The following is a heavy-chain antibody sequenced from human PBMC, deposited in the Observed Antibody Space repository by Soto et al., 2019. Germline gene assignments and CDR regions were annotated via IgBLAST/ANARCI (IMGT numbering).Heavy chain of an antibody. V-gene: IGHV5-51*01. J-gene: IGHJ6*02. CDR3: ARRLTAYYYGMDV. Sequence: HGESLKISCKGSGYSFTSYWIGWVRQMPGKGLEWMGIIYPGDSDTRYSPSFQGQVTISADKSIGTAYLQWSSLKASDTAMYYCARRLTAYYYGMDVWGQGTTVTVSS. CDR2: IYPGDSDT. CDR1: GYSFTSYW.